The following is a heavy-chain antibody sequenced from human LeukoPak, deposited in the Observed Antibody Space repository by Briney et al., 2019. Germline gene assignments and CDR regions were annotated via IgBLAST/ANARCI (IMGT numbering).Heavy chain of an antibody. CDR1: GYTFTSYY. CDR3: ARGVITYYYDSSGKNWFDP. D-gene: IGHD3-22*01. J-gene: IGHJ5*02. V-gene: IGHV1-46*01. Sequence: ASVKVSCKASGYTFTSYYMHWVRQAPGQGLEWMGIINPSGGSTSYAQKSQGRVTMTRDTSTSTVYMELSSLRSEDTAVYYCARGVITYYYDSSGKNWFDPWGQGTLVTVSS. CDR2: INPSGGST.